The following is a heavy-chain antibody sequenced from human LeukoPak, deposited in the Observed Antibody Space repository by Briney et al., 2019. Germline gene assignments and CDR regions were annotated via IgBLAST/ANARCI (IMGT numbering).Heavy chain of an antibody. CDR1: GGSISSSSYY. D-gene: IGHD5-24*01. CDR3: ARRGRDGYNFAFDI. V-gene: IGHV4-39*01. Sequence: SETLSLTCTVSGGSISSSSYYWGWIRQPPGTGLEWIGSIYYSGSTYYNPSLKSRVTISVDTSKNQFSLKLSSVTAADTAVYYCARRGRDGYNFAFDIWGQGTMVTVSS. J-gene: IGHJ3*02. CDR2: IYYSGST.